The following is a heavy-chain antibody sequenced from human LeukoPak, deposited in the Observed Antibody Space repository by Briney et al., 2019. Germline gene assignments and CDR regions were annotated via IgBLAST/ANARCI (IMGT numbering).Heavy chain of an antibody. V-gene: IGHV4-39*07. J-gene: IGHJ4*02. CDR1: GGSISSSSYY. CDR2: IYYSGST. D-gene: IGHD3-22*01. Sequence: SETLSLTCTVSGGSISSSSYYWGWIRQPPGKGLEWIGSIYYSGSTYYNPSLKSRVTISVDTSKNQFSLKLSSVTAADTAVYYCARARRPGYYDSSGYYAFDYWGQGTLVTVSS. CDR3: ARARRPGYYDSSGYYAFDY.